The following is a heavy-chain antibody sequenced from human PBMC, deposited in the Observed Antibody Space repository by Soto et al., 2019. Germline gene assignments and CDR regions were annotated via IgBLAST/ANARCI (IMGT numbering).Heavy chain of an antibody. D-gene: IGHD4-4*01. CDR1: GFTFSSYA. Sequence: GGSLRLSCAASGFTFSSYAMHWVRQAPGKGLEWVAVISYAGSNKYYADSVKGRFTISRDNSKNTLYLQMNSLRTEDTAVYYCARPLWRDDYNWGYFELWGRGTLVTVSS. CDR3: ARPLWRDDYNWGYFEL. V-gene: IGHV3-30-3*01. J-gene: IGHJ2*01. CDR2: ISYAGSNK.